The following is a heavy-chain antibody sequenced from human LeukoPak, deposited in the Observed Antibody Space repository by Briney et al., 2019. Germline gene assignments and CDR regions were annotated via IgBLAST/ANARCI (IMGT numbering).Heavy chain of an antibody. J-gene: IGHJ4*02. Sequence: GSLRLSCEVSGFTFSDHWMHWIRQVPGKGLVWVSRINGYGNTTTYAGFVKGRFTISRDNAKNTLYLQMNSLRVEDTALYYCVTGGTMLRGVTTTLRDYWGQGTLVTVSS. CDR2: INGYGNTT. CDR1: GFTFSDHW. V-gene: IGHV3-74*01. CDR3: VTGGTMLRGVTTTLRDY. D-gene: IGHD3-10*01.